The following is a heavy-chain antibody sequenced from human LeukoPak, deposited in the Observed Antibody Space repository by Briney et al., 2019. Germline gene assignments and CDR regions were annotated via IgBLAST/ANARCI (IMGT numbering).Heavy chain of an antibody. V-gene: IGHV7-4-1*02. D-gene: IGHD6-19*01. Sequence: GASVKVSCKASGYTFISYALSWVRQAPGQGLEWMGWINIETGNPTYAQGFTGRFVFSLDTSVSTAYLQISSLKAEDTAVYYCARVAGYTTDWYGGGGDYWGQGTLVTVSS. CDR1: GYTFISYA. CDR3: ARVAGYTTDWYGGGGDY. CDR2: INIETGNP. J-gene: IGHJ4*02.